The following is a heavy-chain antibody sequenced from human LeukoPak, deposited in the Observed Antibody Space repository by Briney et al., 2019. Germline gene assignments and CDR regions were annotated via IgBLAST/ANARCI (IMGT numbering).Heavy chain of an antibody. V-gene: IGHV3-15*01. D-gene: IGHD2-2*02. CDR2: IKSKTDGGTT. CDR3: AKGLLYMAPDY. J-gene: IGHJ4*02. Sequence: GGSLRLSCAASGFTFSNAWMSWVRQAPGKGLEWVGRIKSKTDGGTTDYAAPVKGRFTISRDDSKNTLYLQMNSLRAEDTAVYYCAKGLLYMAPDYWGQGTLVTVSS. CDR1: GFTFSNAW.